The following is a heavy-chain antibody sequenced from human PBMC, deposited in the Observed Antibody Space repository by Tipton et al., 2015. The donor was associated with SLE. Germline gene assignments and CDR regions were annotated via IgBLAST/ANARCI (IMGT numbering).Heavy chain of an antibody. CDR2: IYSGGST. CDR1: GFTVSSNY. D-gene: IGHD3-22*01. Sequence: SLRLSCAASGFTVSSNYMSWVRQAPGKGLEWVSVIYSGGSTYYADSGKGRFTISRDNSKNKLDLQMNSLRAEDTAVYYCARALDYYDSHYFDYWGQGTLVTVSS. CDR3: ARALDYYDSHYFDY. J-gene: IGHJ4*02. V-gene: IGHV3-53*01.